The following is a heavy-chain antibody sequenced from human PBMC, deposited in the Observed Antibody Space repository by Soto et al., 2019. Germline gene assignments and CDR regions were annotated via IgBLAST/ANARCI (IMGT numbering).Heavy chain of an antibody. CDR1: GFVFSMYS. CDR2: IPQEGVDG. V-gene: IGHV3-7*03. CDR3: ARDHLILPAHDFFYGSDV. Sequence: GGSLRLSCEVSGFVFSMYSMSWVRQTPGKGLEWVAKIPQEGVDGHYADSVKGRFTISRDNGKNSLYLQMNNLRAEDMAVYYCARDHLILPAHDFFYGSDVWGRGATVTVSS. J-gene: IGHJ6*02. D-gene: IGHD2-21*02.